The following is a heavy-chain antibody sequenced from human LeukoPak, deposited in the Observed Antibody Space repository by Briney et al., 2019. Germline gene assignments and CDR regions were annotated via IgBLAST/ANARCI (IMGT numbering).Heavy chain of an antibody. D-gene: IGHD3-22*01. CDR3: ARDLSKGGYYDSSGYYSDY. V-gene: IGHV1-18*01. J-gene: IGHJ4*02. CDR2: ISAYNGNT. Sequence: ASVKVSCKASGYTFTSYGISWVRQAPGQGLEWMGWISAYNGNTNYAQKLQGRVTMTTDTSTSTAYMELRSLRSDDTAVYYCARDLSKGGYYDSSGYYSDYWGQGTLVTVSS. CDR1: GYTFTSYG.